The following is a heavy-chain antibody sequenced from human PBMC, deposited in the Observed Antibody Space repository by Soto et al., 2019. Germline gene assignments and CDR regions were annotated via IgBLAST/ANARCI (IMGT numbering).Heavy chain of an antibody. D-gene: IGHD2-2*01. J-gene: IGHJ6*03. Sequence: AASVKVSCKASGYTFTGYYMHWVRQAPGQGLEWMGWINPNSGGTNYAQKFQGWVTMTRDTSISTAYMELSRLRSDDTAVYYCARGTLGYCSSTSCWDYYYMDVWGKGTTVTVSS. CDR3: ARGTLGYCSSTSCWDYYYMDV. CDR1: GYTFTGYY. CDR2: INPNSGGT. V-gene: IGHV1-2*04.